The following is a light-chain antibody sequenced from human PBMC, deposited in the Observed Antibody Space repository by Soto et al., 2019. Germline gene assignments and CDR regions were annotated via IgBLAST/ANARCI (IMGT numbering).Light chain of an antibody. CDR2: DAS. CDR3: QQYNSYPYT. J-gene: IGKJ2*01. V-gene: IGKV1-5*01. CDR1: QSISSW. Sequence: DIQMTQSPSTLSASVGDRVTITCRASQSISSWLAWYQQKPGKAPKLLIYDASSLESGVPSRFSGSGSGTEFTLTISSLQPDDFETYYCQQYNSYPYTFGQGTKLELK.